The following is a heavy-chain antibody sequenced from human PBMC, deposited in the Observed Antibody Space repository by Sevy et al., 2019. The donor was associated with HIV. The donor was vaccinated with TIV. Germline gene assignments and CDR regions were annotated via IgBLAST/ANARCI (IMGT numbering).Heavy chain of an antibody. CDR1: GFTLTNEF. J-gene: IGHJ6*02. V-gene: IGHV3-53*01. CDR3: ARVGYCRGGTCFSGFYYAMDV. D-gene: IGHD2-15*01. CDR2: VYSGGST. Sequence: GGSLRLSCAVSGFTLTNEFFSWVRQAPGKGLEWVAVVYSGGSTYYADSVKGRFTISRDKSKGTLYLQMKSLRAEDTAVYYCARVGYCRGGTCFSGFYYAMDVSGQGTTVTVSS.